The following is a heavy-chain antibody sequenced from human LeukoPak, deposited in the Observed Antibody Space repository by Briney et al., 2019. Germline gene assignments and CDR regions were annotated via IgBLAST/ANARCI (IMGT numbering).Heavy chain of an antibody. D-gene: IGHD2-15*01. J-gene: IGHJ3*02. V-gene: IGHV4-4*07. Sequence: SETLSLTCTVSGGSLNNDYFTWIRQPAGKGLEWIGRIHFGGTTNYNPSFESRLTLSIDTSKKEISLRLTSVTAADTAVYYCARVGVVCCGGSCYDMRALDIWGQGTMVTVSS. CDR2: IHFGGTT. CDR3: ARVGVVCCGGSCYDMRALDI. CDR1: GGSLNNDY.